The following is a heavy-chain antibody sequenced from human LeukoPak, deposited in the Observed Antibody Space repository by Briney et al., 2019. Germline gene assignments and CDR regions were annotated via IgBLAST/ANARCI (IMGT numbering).Heavy chain of an antibody. J-gene: IGHJ4*02. CDR3: ARRDSSGCNDY. CDR2: IYHSGST. D-gene: IGHD6-19*01. Sequence: PSETLSLTYAVSGYSISSGYYWGWIRQPPGKGLEWIGSIYHSGSTYYNPSLKSRVTISVDTSKNQFSLKLSSVTAADTAVYYCARRDSSGCNDYWGQGTLVTVSS. V-gene: IGHV4-38-2*01. CDR1: GYSISSGYY.